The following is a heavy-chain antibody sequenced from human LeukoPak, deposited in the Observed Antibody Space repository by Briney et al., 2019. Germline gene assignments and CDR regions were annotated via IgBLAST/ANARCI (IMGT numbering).Heavy chain of an antibody. D-gene: IGHD3-3*01. CDR2: ISSNSSYI. Sequence: GGSLRLSCAASGFTFSSYSMNWVRQAPGKGLELVSSISSNSSYIYYADSVKGRFTISRDNAKNSLYLQINSLRAEDTAVYYFASTTEADFWSGQVSYYFACSGEGTLVTVSS. CDR3: ASTTEADFWSGQVSYYFAC. J-gene: IGHJ4*02. V-gene: IGHV3-21*04. CDR1: GFTFSSYS.